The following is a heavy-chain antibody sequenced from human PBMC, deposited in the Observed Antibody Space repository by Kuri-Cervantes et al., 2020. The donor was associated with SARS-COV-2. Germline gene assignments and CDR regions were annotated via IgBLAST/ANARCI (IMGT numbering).Heavy chain of an antibody. CDR1: GGSISSSSYY. Sequence: SETLSLTCTVSGGSISSSSYYWGWIRQPPGKGLEWIGSIYYSGSTYYNPSLKSRVTISVDTSKNQFSLKLSSVTAADTAVYYCARREREGATSYSFDYWGQGTLVNVSS. J-gene: IGHJ4*02. CDR3: ARREREGATSYSFDY. V-gene: IGHV4-39*01. D-gene: IGHD1-26*01. CDR2: IYYSGST.